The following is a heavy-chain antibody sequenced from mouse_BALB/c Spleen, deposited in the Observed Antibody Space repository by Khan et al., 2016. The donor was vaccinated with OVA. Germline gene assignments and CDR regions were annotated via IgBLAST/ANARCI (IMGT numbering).Heavy chain of an antibody. CDR2: IWAGGST. V-gene: IGHV2-9*02. CDR1: GYSLTRYG. D-gene: IGHD3-3*01. J-gene: IGHJ2*01. CDR3: ARSKYLARY. Sequence: QVQLKESGPGLVAPSQSLSITCTVYGYSLTRYGVHWVRQPPGKGLEWLGLIWAGGSTNYNWALMSRLSISIDNSKSLVFLIMNSLQTVDTALCYYARSKYLARYWGQGTTLTVSS.